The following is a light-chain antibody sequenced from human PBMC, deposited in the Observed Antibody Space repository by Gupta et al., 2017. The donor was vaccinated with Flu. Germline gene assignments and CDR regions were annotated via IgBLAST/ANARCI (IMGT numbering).Light chain of an antibody. CDR2: GTN. J-gene: IGLJ2*01. CDR3: QSYDAYLSAGT. Sequence: SNIGADHDVHWYQQLPHSAPKLLICGTNNRPSGVPERFSGSRADTSASLTITGLRPEDEADYYCQSYDAYLSAGTFGGVTKLTVL. V-gene: IGLV1-40*01. CDR1: SNIGADHD.